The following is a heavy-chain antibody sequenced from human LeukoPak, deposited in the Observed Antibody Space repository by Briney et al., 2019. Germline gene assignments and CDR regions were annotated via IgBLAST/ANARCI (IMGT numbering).Heavy chain of an antibody. CDR3: AKASAMIVVVSKHFDY. CDR1: GFTFSTYT. CDR2: ISGNGGSR. V-gene: IGHV3-64*01. Sequence: GGSLRLSCAASGFTFSTYTMHWVRQAPGKGLEYVSSISGNGGSREYANSVKGRFTISRDNSRNTLYLQMGSLRAEDMAVYYCAKASAMIVVVSKHFDYWGQGTLVTVSS. J-gene: IGHJ4*02. D-gene: IGHD3-22*01.